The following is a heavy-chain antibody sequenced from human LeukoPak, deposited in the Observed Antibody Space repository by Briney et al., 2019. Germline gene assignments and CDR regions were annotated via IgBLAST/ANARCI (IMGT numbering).Heavy chain of an antibody. Sequence: SETLSLTCTVSGGSISSSSYYWGWIRQPPGKGLEWIGSIYYSGSTYYNPSLKSRVTISVDTSKNQFSLKLSSVTAADTAVYYCARARGGRGVAAADSRDQYYFDYWGQGTLVTVSS. V-gene: IGHV4-39*07. D-gene: IGHD6-13*01. J-gene: IGHJ4*02. CDR3: ARARGGRGVAAADSRDQYYFDY. CDR2: IYYSGST. CDR1: GGSISSSSYY.